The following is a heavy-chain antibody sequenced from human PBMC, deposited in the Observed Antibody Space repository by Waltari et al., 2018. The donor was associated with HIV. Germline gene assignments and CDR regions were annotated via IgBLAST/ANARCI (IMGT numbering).Heavy chain of an antibody. J-gene: IGHJ6*02. V-gene: IGHV3-7*01. CDR2: IKDDGSEK. CDR3: ARIGTFPHNYAIDF. CDR1: GFTFTTHW. D-gene: IGHD1-26*01. Sequence: EVQLMESGGGLVQSGGSLRPPCAASGFTFTTHWMSWVRQTPGKGLEWVAYIKDDGSEKYYMGSVKGRFTISRDNAKNSMFLQMNSLRAEDTAVYYCARIGTFPHNYAIDFWGQGTTVTVSS.